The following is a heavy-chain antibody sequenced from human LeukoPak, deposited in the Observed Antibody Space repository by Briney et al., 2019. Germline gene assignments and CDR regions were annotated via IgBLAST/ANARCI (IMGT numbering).Heavy chain of an antibody. D-gene: IGHD4-11*01. Sequence: GRSLRLSCAASGFTFSSYGMHWVRQAPGKGLEWVAVTWNDGSKKYYTDSVKGRFTISKDNSKNTLYLQMNSLRAEDTAVYYCARGHSAGRYYFDYWGQGALVTVSS. CDR3: ARGHSAGRYYFDY. J-gene: IGHJ4*02. CDR2: TWNDGSKK. CDR1: GFTFSSYG. V-gene: IGHV3-33*01.